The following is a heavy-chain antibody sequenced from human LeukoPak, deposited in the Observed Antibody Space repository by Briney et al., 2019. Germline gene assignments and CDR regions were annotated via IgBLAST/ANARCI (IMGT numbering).Heavy chain of an antibody. CDR3: ASRGISSGWYSFDY. D-gene: IGHD6-19*01. Sequence: SETLSLTCTVSGDSISSSSYYWGWIRQPPGKGLEWIGSIYYSGNTYYSPSLKSRVTISVDTSKNQFSLKLYSVTAADTAVYYCASRGISSGWYSFDYWGQGILVTVS. J-gene: IGHJ4*02. V-gene: IGHV4-39*01. CDR2: IYYSGNT. CDR1: GDSISSSSYY.